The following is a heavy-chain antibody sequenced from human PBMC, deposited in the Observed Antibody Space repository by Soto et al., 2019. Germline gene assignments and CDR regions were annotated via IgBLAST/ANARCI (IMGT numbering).Heavy chain of an antibody. V-gene: IGHV4-31*03. CDR3: ARVGYYYDSSSFDC. Sequence: QVQLQESGPGLVRPSQTLSLTCIVSGGSITSDGYHWTWIRQHPGKGLEWIGYIYYSGYTYYNPSLKSRVTISVDTSKNQVSLKLSSVTAADTALYYCARVGYYYDSSSFDCWGQGTLVTVSS. CDR2: IYYSGYT. CDR1: GGSITSDGYH. J-gene: IGHJ4*02. D-gene: IGHD3-22*01.